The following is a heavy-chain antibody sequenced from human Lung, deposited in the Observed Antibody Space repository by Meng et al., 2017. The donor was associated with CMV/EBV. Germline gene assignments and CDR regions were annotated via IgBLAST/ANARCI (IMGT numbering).Heavy chain of an antibody. CDR2: ISGSGGST. Sequence: GESLKISCVASGLTFSSHPMTWVRQAPGKGLEWVSSISGSGGSTYSADSVQGRFTISRDNSKNTLYLQMSALRDEDTALYYCARGGPVAGKNWFDRWGQRPLVTVSS. D-gene: IGHD6-19*01. CDR3: ARGGPVAGKNWFDR. J-gene: IGHJ5*02. CDR1: GLTFSSHP. V-gene: IGHV3-23*01.